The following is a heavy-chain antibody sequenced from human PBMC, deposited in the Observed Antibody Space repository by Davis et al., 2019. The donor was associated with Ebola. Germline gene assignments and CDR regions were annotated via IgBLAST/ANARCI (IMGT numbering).Heavy chain of an antibody. CDR1: GFTFSSYG. J-gene: IGHJ4*02. D-gene: IGHD3-3*01. V-gene: IGHV3-30*03. Sequence: GESLKISCAASGFTFSSYGMHWVRQAPGKGLEWVAVISYDGSNKYYADSVKGRFTISRDNSKNTVYLQMNSLRTEDAAVYYCVRDGVIILTAFYGDVYWGQGTPVTVSS. CDR3: VRDGVIILTAFYGDVY. CDR2: ISYDGSNK.